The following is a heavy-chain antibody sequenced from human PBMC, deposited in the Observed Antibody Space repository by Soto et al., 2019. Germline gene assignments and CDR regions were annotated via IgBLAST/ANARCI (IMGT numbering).Heavy chain of an antibody. CDR1: GGSISTGTYY. D-gene: IGHD3-22*01. J-gene: IGHJ4*02. V-gene: IGHV4-39*01. CDR3: ARHRGTYYDYSGYYYFDY. CDR2: IYYSGST. Sequence: QLQLQESGPGLVKPSETLSLTCTVSGGSISTGTYYWGWIRQPPGKELEWSGSIYYSGSTYYNPSLKSRVTISLDTYKYQCSHKFRSEPAADTAVYYCARHRGTYYDYSGYYYFDYLGQGKVDTVYS.